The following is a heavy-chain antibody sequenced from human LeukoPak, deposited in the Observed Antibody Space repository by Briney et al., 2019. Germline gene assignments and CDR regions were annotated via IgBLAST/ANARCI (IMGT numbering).Heavy chain of an antibody. CDR2: IYYSGST. J-gene: IGHJ3*02. CDR1: GGSISNYY. Sequence: SETLSLTCTVSGGSISNYYWSWIRQPPGKELEWIGYIYYSGSTNYNPSLAGRVTISVDTSKNQFSLNLSSVTAADTAMYYCARPSRTGSGWDAFDIWGQGTMVTVSP. CDR3: ARPSRTGSGWDAFDI. V-gene: IGHV4-59*08. D-gene: IGHD3-22*01.